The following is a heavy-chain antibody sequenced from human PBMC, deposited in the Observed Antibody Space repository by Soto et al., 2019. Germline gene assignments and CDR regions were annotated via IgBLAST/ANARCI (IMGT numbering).Heavy chain of an antibody. CDR3: ARVQYGEVVREDF. Sequence: ASVQVSCKASGYNIIDSDITWLLQATGPGLDWMGWMNPRNGDGVYAQTFQDRLTMTADISASTMFLELSSLRSDDTAIYCCARVQYGEVVREDFWGQGTLVTVSS. V-gene: IGHV1-8*02. D-gene: IGHD4-17*01. J-gene: IGHJ4*02. CDR1: GYNIIDSD. CDR2: MNPRNGDG.